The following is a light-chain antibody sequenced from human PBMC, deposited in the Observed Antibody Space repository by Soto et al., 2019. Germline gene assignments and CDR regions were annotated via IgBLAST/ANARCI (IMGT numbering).Light chain of an antibody. Sequence: QSALTQPASVSGSPGQSITISCTGTSSDVGGYNYVSWYQQHPGKAHKLMIYDVSNRPSGVSNRFSGSKSGNTASLTISWFQAEDEADYYCSSYTSSSTLVVFGGGTQLTVL. CDR1: SSDVGGYNY. CDR3: SSYTSSSTLVV. CDR2: DVS. V-gene: IGLV2-14*01. J-gene: IGLJ2*01.